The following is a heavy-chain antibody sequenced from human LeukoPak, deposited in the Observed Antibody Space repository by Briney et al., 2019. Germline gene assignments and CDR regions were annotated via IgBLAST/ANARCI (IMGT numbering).Heavy chain of an antibody. CDR2: IYTSGST. J-gene: IGHJ5*02. D-gene: IGHD6-19*01. V-gene: IGHV4-4*07. CDR1: GGSISSYY. CDR3: AREAVAGGAYNWFDP. Sequence: PSETLSLTCTVSGGSISSYYWSWIRQPAGKGLEWIGRIYTSGSTNYNPSLKSRVTMSVDTSKNQFSLKLSSVTAADTAVYYCAREAVAGGAYNWFDPWGQGTLVTVSS.